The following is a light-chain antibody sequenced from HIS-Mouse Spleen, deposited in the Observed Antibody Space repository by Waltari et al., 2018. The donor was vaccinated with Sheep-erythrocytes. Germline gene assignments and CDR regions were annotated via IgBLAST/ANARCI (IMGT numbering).Light chain of an antibody. Sequence: QSVLTHPPSASAAPRRQVTIPCSGSSSNLRNNAVNWYQQIPRKAPKFPIYYDDLLPSGVSVLFSGSKSGTSASLAFSGLQSEDESDYSCAAWDDSLNGWVFGGGTKLTVL. CDR2: YDD. CDR1: SSNLRNNA. V-gene: IGLV1-36*01. CDR3: AAWDDSLNGWV. J-gene: IGLJ3*02.